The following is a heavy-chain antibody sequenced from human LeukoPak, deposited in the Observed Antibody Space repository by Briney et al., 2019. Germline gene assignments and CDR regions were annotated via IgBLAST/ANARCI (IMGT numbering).Heavy chain of an antibody. CDR1: GGSISSYY. CDR2: IYYSGST. D-gene: IGHD4-17*01. Sequence: PSETLSLTCTVSGGSISSYYWSWIRQPPGKGLEWIGYIYYSGSTNYNPSLTRRVTISVATSKNQFSLKLSAVTAADTAVYYCAGGAYGDYVDYWGQGTLVTVSS. J-gene: IGHJ4*02. CDR3: AGGAYGDYVDY. V-gene: IGHV4-59*01.